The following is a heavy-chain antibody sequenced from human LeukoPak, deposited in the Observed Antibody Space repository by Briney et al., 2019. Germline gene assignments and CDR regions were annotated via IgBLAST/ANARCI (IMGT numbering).Heavy chain of an antibody. CDR3: ARDSTGDWYFDY. CDR1: GFTFSSYW. CDR2: IKQDGSEK. D-gene: IGHD7-27*01. J-gene: IGHJ4*02. V-gene: IGHV3-7*01. Sequence: PGGSLRLSCAASGFTFSSYWMSWARQAPGKGLEWVANIKQDGSEKYYVDSAKGRFTISRDNAKNSLYLQMNSLRAEDTAVYYCARDSTGDWYFDYWGQGTLVTVSS.